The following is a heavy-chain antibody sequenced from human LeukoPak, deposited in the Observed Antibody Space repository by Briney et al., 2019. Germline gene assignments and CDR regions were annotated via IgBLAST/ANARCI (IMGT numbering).Heavy chain of an antibody. CDR3: AKEARGFSSGWYYFDQ. CDR2: ISYDGGNK. D-gene: IGHD6-19*01. CDR1: GFTFSTYG. J-gene: IGHJ4*02. V-gene: IGHV3-30*18. Sequence: GGSLRLSCAASGFTFSTYGLHWVRQAPGKGLEWVAVISYDGGNKYYADSVRGRFSISRDNSKNSLYLQMNSLRAEDTAVYFCAKEARGFSSGWYYFDQWGQGTLVTVSS.